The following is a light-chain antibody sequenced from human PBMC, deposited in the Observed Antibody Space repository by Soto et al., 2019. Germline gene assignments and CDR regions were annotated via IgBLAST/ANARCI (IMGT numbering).Light chain of an antibody. CDR2: RTS. V-gene: IGKV3D-20*02. CDR3: QQCSNWPPK. J-gene: IGKJ1*01. CDR1: QSVSSSY. Sequence: EIVLTQSPGTLSLSPGERATLSCRASQSVSSSYLAWYQQKPGQAPRLLIYRTSNRATGIPDRFSGSGSGTDFTLTISRLEPEDFAVYWCQQCSNWPPKFGQGTKVEIK.